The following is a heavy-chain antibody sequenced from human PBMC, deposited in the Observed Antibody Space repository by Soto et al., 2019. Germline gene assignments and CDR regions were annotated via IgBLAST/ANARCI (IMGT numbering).Heavy chain of an antibody. CDR1: GGSVRSSGHY. D-gene: IGHD1-1*01. CDR2: IYYSGST. Sequence: QVQLQESGPGLVRPSQTLSLTCRVSGGSVRSSGHYWSWIRQHPGKGLEGFGYIYYSGSTYYNPSLESRRTISLDTSKNEFSMKLSSVTAADTAVYYCAREEGGTRGYYYIDVWGKGTTVTVSS. CDR3: AREEGGTRGYYYIDV. V-gene: IGHV4-31*03. J-gene: IGHJ6*03.